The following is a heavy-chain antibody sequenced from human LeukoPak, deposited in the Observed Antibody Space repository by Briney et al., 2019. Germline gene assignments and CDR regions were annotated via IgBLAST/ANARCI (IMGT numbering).Heavy chain of an antibody. D-gene: IGHD5-12*01. CDR2: ISWDGGST. J-gene: IGHJ6*02. Sequence: GGSLRLSCAASGFTFDDYTMHWVRQAPGKGLEWVSLISWDGGSTYYADSVKGRFTISRDNSKNSLYLQMNSLRTEDTALYYCAKDFRSLTGSGYSYGMDVWGQGTTVTVSS. CDR1: GFTFDDYT. V-gene: IGHV3-43*01. CDR3: AKDFRSLTGSGYSYGMDV.